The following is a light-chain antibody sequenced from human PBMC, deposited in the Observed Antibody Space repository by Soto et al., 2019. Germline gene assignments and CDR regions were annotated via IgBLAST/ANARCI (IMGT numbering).Light chain of an antibody. Sequence: DIVVTQSPLSLPVTPGEPASISCRSSQSLLHSNGHNYLDWYVQKPGQSPQLLIFLGSTRSSGVPDRFSGSGSGTDFTLEISRVEAEDVGIYYCMQGLQIPLTFGGGTKVDIK. CDR1: QSLLHSNGHNY. CDR2: LGS. J-gene: IGKJ4*01. V-gene: IGKV2-28*01. CDR3: MQGLQIPLT.